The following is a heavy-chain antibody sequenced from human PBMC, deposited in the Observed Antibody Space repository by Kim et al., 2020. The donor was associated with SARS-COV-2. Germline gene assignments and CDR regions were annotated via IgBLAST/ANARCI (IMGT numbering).Heavy chain of an antibody. J-gene: IGHJ4*02. CDR3: ARVGSATGKDLYY. V-gene: IGHV1-3*04. D-gene: IGHD3-9*01. Sequence: ASVKVSCKASGYTFTNYAVHWVRQAPGQRLEWMGWINTGNGNTKYSQRFQGRVTITKDTPASTVYMELGSLRSEDTAVFYCARVGSATGKDLYYWGQGTLVAVSS. CDR1: GYTFTNYA. CDR2: INTGNGNT.